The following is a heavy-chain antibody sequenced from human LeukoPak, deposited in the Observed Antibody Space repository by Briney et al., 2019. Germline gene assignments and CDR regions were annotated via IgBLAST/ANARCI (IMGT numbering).Heavy chain of an antibody. J-gene: IGHJ4*02. D-gene: IGHD3-22*01. CDR1: GYTFTNYS. CDR3: ARLDEGFYYDGGGFLY. Sequence: GESLKISCSGSGYTFTNYSIAWVRQMPGKGLEFMGIIYPGDSHVTYSPSFQGQVTISADKSVSTTYLQWSSLKASDTAIYYCARLDEGFYYDGGGFLYWGQGTLLAVSS. V-gene: IGHV5-51*01. CDR2: IYPGDSHV.